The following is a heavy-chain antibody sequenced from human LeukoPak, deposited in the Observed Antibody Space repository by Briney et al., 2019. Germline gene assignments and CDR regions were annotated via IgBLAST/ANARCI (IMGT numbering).Heavy chain of an antibody. CDR3: ARDPATIRYFDSLDP. D-gene: IGHD3-9*01. V-gene: IGHV1-2*02. J-gene: IGHJ5*02. CDR2: INPNSGAT. Sequence: ASVKVSCKASGYTFIAYYMHWVRQAPGQGLEWMGWINPNSGATNYAQKFQGRVTMTRDTSITTSYMELSSLRSDDTGVYYCARDPATIRYFDSLDPWGQGTLVTVSS. CDR1: GYTFIAYY.